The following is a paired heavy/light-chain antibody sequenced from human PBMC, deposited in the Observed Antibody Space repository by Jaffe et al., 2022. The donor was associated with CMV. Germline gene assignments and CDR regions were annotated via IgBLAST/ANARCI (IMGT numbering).Heavy chain of an antibody. CDR3: ARDNWGSPNS. CDR1: GFTFSSYW. D-gene: IGHD7-27*01. CDR2: IKTDGSTI. V-gene: IGHV3-74*01. Sequence: EVQLVESGGGLVQPGGSLRLSCAAAGFTFSSYWMHWVRQAPGKGLVWVSRIKTDGSTITYADSVKGRFTTSRDNGKNTLYLQMNSLRTEDTAVYYCARDNWGSPNSWGQGTLVTVSS. J-gene: IGHJ4*02.
Light chain of an antibody. CDR1: SSNIENNY. Sequence: QSVLTQPPSVSAAPGQKVTISCSGSSSNIENNYVSWHQQLPGTAPKLLIYDTNKRPSGISDRFSGSKSGTSATLGITGLQTGDEADYYCATWDSSLSVGVFGGGTKLTVL. CDR3: ATWDSSLSVGV. J-gene: IGLJ2*01. CDR2: DTN. V-gene: IGLV1-51*02.